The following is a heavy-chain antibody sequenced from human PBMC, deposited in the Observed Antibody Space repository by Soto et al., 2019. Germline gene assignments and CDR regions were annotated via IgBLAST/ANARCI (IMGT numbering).Heavy chain of an antibody. CDR2: IYWNDDK. J-gene: IGHJ5*02. CDR3: ASNEYSSSRSNWFDP. Sequence: SGPTLVNPTQTLTLTCTFSGFSLSTSGVGVGWIRQPPGKALDWLALIYWNDDKRYSPSLKSRLTITKDTSKNQVVLTMTNMDHVDTATYYCASNEYSSSRSNWFDPWGQGTMVTV. CDR1: GFSLSTSGVG. V-gene: IGHV2-5*01. D-gene: IGHD6-6*01.